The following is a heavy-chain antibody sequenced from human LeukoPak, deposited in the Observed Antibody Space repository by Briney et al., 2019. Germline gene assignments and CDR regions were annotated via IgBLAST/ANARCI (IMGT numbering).Heavy chain of an antibody. V-gene: IGHV3-23*01. CDR1: GYTFSGFA. Sequence: GGSLRLSCAASGYTFSGFAMSWVRRTPGKGLEWVPGISGSGDNTLYADSVKGRFTISRDNSKNTLYLEMNSLRAEDTAIYYCAKMKGHPLPKYYMDVWGQGTTVTVSS. CDR3: AKMKGHPLPKYYMDV. CDR2: ISGSGDNT. J-gene: IGHJ6*01. D-gene: IGHD1-26*01.